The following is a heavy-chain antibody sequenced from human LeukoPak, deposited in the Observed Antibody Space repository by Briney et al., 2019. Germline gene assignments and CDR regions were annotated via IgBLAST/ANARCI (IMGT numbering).Heavy chain of an antibody. V-gene: IGHV1-18*01. Sequence: ASVKVSCKASGYTFTSYGISWVRQAPGQGLEWMGWISAYNGNTNYAQKLQGRVTMTTDTSTSKAYMELRSLRSDDTAVYYCARDLVVVPAATAGYWGQGTLVTVSS. CDR3: ARDLVVVPAATAGY. J-gene: IGHJ4*02. CDR2: ISAYNGNT. D-gene: IGHD2-2*01. CDR1: GYTFTSYG.